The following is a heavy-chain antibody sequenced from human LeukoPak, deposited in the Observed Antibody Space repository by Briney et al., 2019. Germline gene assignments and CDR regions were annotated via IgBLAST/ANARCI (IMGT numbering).Heavy chain of an antibody. J-gene: IGHJ4*02. CDR3: ARERSGYSLGYALYYFDY. Sequence: SVKVSCKASGGTFNYYGFSWVRQPPGQGLGWMGGIILMIGTISYSQKFQGRVTVTTDASTRTAYMELRSLRFEDTALYYCARERSGYSLGYALYYFDYWGQGTLVTVSS. V-gene: IGHV1-69*05. CDR2: IILMIGTI. D-gene: IGHD5-18*01. CDR1: GGTFNYYG.